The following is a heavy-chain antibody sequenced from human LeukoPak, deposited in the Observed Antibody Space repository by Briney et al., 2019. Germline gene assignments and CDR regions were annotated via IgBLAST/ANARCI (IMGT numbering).Heavy chain of an antibody. Sequence: PSETLSLTCTVSGGSISSYYWSWIRQPPGKGLEWIGYIYYSGSTNYNPSLKSRVTISVDTSKNQFSLKLSSVTAADTAVYYCARGLGTVRGVYYMDVWGKGTTVTVSS. CDR3: ARGLGTVRGVYYMDV. V-gene: IGHV4-59*01. J-gene: IGHJ6*03. CDR1: GGSISSYY. CDR2: IYYSGST. D-gene: IGHD4-17*01.